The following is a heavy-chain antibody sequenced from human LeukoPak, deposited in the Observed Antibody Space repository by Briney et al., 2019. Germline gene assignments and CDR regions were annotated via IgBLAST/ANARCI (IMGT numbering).Heavy chain of an antibody. J-gene: IGHJ4*02. D-gene: IGHD5-18*01. Sequence: GASVKVSCKASGYTFTSYGISWVRQAPGQGLEWMGWISAYNGNTNYAQKLQGRVTMTTDTSTSTAYMELRSLRSDDTAVYYCARDQDGYSYPGGATQFDYWGQGTLVTVSS. CDR1: GYTFTSYG. CDR3: ARDQDGYSYPGGATQFDY. CDR2: ISAYNGNT. V-gene: IGHV1-18*01.